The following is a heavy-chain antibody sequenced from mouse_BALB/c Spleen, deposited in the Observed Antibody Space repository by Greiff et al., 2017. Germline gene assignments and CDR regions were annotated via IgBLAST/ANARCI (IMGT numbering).Heavy chain of an antibody. CDR1: GFTFSSYA. Sequence: EVMLVESGGGLVKPGGSLKLSCAASGFTFSSYAMSWVRQTPEKRLEWVASISSGGSTYYPDSVKGRFTISRDNARNILYLQMSSLRSEDTAMYYCARDSYYGSSYAMDYWGQGTSVTVSS. CDR2: ISSGGST. CDR3: ARDSYYGSSYAMDY. J-gene: IGHJ4*01. D-gene: IGHD1-1*01. V-gene: IGHV5-6-5*01.